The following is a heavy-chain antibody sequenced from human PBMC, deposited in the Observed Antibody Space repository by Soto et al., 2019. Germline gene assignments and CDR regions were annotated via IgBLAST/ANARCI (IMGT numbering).Heavy chain of an antibody. CDR1: GFSLSAYS. V-gene: IGHV3-64*01. Sequence: EVQLVESGGDLVQPGGSLRLSCAASGFSLSAYSMHWVRQGPGMGLEYVSAINGNGDSTYYANSVRGRFTISRDNSKNTLYLQMGSLRAEDMAVYYCVRVGIGYDYWGQGTLVTVSS. CDR2: INGNGDST. J-gene: IGHJ4*02. CDR3: VRVGIGYDY. D-gene: IGHD5-12*01.